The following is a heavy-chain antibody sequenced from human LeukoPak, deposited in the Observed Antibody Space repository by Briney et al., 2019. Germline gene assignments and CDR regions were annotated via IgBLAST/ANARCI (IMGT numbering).Heavy chain of an antibody. Sequence: GGSLRLSCAASGFTVSSYSMNWARQAPGKGLEWVSSISSSSSHIYYADSLKGPLTISRDNAKNSLYLRLNSLRADDTAVYYCASHLLALGYCSSTSCPDAFDIWGRGRMVSVCS. V-gene: IGHV3-21*01. CDR1: GFTVSSYS. CDR3: ASHLLALGYCSSTSCPDAFDI. D-gene: IGHD2-2*01. J-gene: IGHJ3*02. CDR2: ISSSSSHI.